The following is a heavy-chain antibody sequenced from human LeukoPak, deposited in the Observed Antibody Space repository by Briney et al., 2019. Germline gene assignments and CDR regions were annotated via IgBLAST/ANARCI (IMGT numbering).Heavy chain of an antibody. CDR1: GFTFSSYS. CDR2: ISSSSSTI. V-gene: IGHV3-48*01. CDR3: ARDKRLVVGATKGNFDY. D-gene: IGHD1-26*01. J-gene: IGHJ4*02. Sequence: PGGSLRLSCAASGFTFSSYSMNWVRQAPGKGLEWVSYISSSSSTIYYADSVKGRFTISRDNAKNSLYLQMNSLRAEDTAVYYCARDKRLVVGATKGNFDYWGQGTLVTVSS.